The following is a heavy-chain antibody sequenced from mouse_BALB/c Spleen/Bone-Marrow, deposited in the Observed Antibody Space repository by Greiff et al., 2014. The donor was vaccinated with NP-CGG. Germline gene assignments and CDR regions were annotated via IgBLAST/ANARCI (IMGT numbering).Heavy chain of an antibody. CDR1: GYTFTSYN. CDR2: IYPGNGDT. J-gene: IGHJ2*01. Sequence: QVQLQQSGAELVKPGASMKMSCKASGYTFTSYNLHWIKQTLGQGLEWIGAIYPGNGDTSYNQRFKGKATLTTDKSSNTAYMQLSSLTSEDSAVYYCAREGRSHFDHWGQGSTLTVSS. CDR3: AREGRSHFDH. V-gene: IGHV1-12*01.